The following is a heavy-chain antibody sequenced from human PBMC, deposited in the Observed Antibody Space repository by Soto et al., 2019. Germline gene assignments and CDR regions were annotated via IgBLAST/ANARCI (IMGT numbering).Heavy chain of an antibody. CDR2: ISSSSSHT. CDR1: GFSFSDYY. D-gene: IGHD6-6*01. CDR3: ARRVSAHFDY. J-gene: IGHJ4*02. Sequence: QVQLVESGGGWVKPGGSLRLSCAASGFSFSDYYMSWIRQAPGEGLEWLTYISSSSSHTNYADSVKGPFTISRDNAKNSVYLHLNSRRAGDTAIYYCARRVSAHFDYWGQGTLFTVSS. V-gene: IGHV3-11*05.